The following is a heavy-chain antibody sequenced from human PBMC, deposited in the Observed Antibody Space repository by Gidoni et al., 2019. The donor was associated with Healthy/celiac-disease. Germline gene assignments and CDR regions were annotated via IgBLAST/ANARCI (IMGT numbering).Heavy chain of an antibody. V-gene: IGHV3-23*01. J-gene: IGHJ4*02. Sequence: EAQLLESGGGLVQPGGSLRLSCAASGFTFRSHAMSWVRQAPGKGLEWVSAISGSGGSTYYADSVKGRFTISRDNSKNTLYLQMNSLRAEDTAVYYGAKWDSQEIGYWGQGTLVTVSS. CDR2: ISGSGGST. CDR1: GFTFRSHA. CDR3: AKWDSQEIGY. D-gene: IGHD1-26*01.